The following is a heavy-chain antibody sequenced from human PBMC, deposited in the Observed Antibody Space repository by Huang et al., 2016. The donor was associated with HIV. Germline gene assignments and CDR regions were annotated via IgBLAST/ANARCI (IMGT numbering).Heavy chain of an antibody. D-gene: IGHD3-16*01. CDR2: ISVINTTI. J-gene: IGHJ3*02. Sequence: EVQLVESGGGLVQPGGSLRLSCVASGFKFDSYSMVWVRQAPGKGLEWGSDISVINTTIFYADSVRGRFTISKDNSKNSLYLQLNNLRAEDTAVYYCARDGFGVGENSFDIWGQGTLVTVSS. V-gene: IGHV3-48*01. CDR3: ARDGFGVGENSFDI. CDR1: GFKFDSYS.